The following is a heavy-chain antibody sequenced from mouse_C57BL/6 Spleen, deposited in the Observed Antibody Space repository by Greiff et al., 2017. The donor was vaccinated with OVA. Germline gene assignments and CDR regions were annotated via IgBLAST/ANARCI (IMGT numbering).Heavy chain of an antibody. V-gene: IGHV5-16*01. J-gene: IGHJ1*03. CDR3: ARDSEDWYFDV. CDR2: INYDGSST. Sequence: EVKVVESEGGLVQPGSSMKLSCTASGFTFSDYYMAWVRQVPEKGLEWVANINYDGSSTYYLDSLKSRFIISRDNAKNILYLQMSSLKSEDTATYYCARDSEDWYFDVWGTGTTVTVSS. CDR1: GFTFSDYY.